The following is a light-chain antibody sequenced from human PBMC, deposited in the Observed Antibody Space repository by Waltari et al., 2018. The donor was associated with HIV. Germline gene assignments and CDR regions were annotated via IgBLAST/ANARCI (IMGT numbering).Light chain of an antibody. J-gene: IGLJ2*01. CDR2: EVN. Sequence: QSALTQPPSASGSPGQSVTISCTGTSSDVGGFDYVSWYHQQPPKAPKLILYEVNRRPSGVPELFSCSKSGNTASLTVSGLQPEDEGDYYCSSYKDANDVVFGGGTKLTVL. CDR1: SSDVGGFDY. CDR3: SSYKDANDVV. V-gene: IGLV2-8*01.